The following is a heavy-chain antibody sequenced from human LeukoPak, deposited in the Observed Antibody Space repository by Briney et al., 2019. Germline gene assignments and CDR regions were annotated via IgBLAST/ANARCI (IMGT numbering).Heavy chain of an antibody. CDR3: AAAAGDWLTNDAFDI. V-gene: IGHV1-58*02. CDR2: IVVGSGNT. J-gene: IGHJ3*02. CDR1: GFTFTSSA. Sequence: SVKVSCKASGFTFTSSAMQWVRQARGQRLEWIGWIVVGSGNTNYAQKFQERVTITRDMSTSTAYMELSSLRSEDTAVYYRAAAAGDWLTNDAFDIWGQGTMVTVSS. D-gene: IGHD3/OR15-3a*01.